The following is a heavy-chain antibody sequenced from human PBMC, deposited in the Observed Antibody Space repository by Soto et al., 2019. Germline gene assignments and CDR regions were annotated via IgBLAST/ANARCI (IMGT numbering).Heavy chain of an antibody. V-gene: IGHV3-7*01. CDR2: IKQDGSEK. CDR1: GFIFRNYW. Sequence: GGSLRLSCAASGFIFRNYWMSWVRQAPGKGLEWVANIKQDGSEKYYVDSVKGRFTISRDNAKNSLYLQMNTLRAEDTAVYYCARALTTVTKDYWGQGTLVTVSS. CDR3: ARALTTVTKDY. J-gene: IGHJ4*02. D-gene: IGHD4-17*01.